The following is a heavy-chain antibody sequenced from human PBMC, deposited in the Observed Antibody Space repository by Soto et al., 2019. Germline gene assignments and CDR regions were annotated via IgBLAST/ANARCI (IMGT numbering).Heavy chain of an antibody. D-gene: IGHD6-19*01. J-gene: IGHJ4*02. CDR3: ARALVGIAVAGTGIFDY. CDR1: GGSIRSRSYY. CDR2: IYYSGST. Sequence: SEPLSLKCTVSGGSIRSRSYYWGWIRQPPGKGLEWIGYIYYSGSTNYNPSLKSRVTISVDTSKNQFSLKLSSVTAADTAVYYCARALVGIAVAGTGIFDYWGQGTLVTVSS. V-gene: IGHV4-61*01.